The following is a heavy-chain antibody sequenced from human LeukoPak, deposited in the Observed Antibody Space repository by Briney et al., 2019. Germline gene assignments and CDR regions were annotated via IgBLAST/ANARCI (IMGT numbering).Heavy chain of an antibody. Sequence: ASMKVSCKASGYSFTGYYIHWVRQAPGQGLEWMGWINPDGGVTKSAQNFQGRVTMTRDKSINTVYMELSGLTSDDTALYYCARGPNHYYYMDFWGTGTTVTISS. V-gene: IGHV1-2*02. J-gene: IGHJ6*03. CDR2: INPDGGVT. D-gene: IGHD2-8*01. CDR3: ARGPNHYYYMDF. CDR1: GYSFTGYY.